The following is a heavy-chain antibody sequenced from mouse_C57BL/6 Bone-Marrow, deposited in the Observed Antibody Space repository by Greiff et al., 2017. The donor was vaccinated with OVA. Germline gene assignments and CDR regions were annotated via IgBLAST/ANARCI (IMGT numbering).Heavy chain of an antibody. D-gene: IGHD2-3*01. V-gene: IGHV5-9-1*02. J-gene: IGHJ4*01. CDR1: GFTFSSYA. Sequence: EVQLVESGAGLVKPGGSLKLSCAASGFTFSSYAMSWVRQTPEKRLEWVAYISSGGDYIYYADTVKGRFTISRDNARNTLYLQMSSLKSEDTAMYYCTRDSGYYPYYYAMDYWGQGTSVTVSS. CDR3: TRDSGYYPYYYAMDY. CDR2: ISSGGDYI.